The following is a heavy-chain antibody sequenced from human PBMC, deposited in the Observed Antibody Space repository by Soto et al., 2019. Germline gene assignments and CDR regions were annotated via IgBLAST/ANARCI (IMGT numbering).Heavy chain of an antibody. J-gene: IGHJ6*02. D-gene: IGHD4-17*01. CDR3: ARHQDDYGDYQNLYYYYGMDV. Sequence: PGGSLRLSCAASGFTFSDFYMSWIRQAPGKGLEWVSYISSGGSTIYYADSVKGRFTISADKSISTAYLQWSSLKASDTAMYYCARHQDDYGDYQNLYYYYGMDVWGQGTTVTVSS. CDR1: GFTFSDFY. CDR2: ISSGGSTI. V-gene: IGHV3-11*01.